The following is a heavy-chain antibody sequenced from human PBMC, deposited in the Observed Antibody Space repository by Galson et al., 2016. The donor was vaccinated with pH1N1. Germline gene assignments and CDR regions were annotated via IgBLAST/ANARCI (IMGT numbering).Heavy chain of an antibody. CDR1: GYTLSELA. J-gene: IGHJ2*01. CDR3: ATEYRGSYYVPRYFDL. V-gene: IGHV1-24*01. CDR2: FDPEDDKP. Sequence: SVKVSCKVSGYTLSELAIHWVRQTPGKGLEWMGGFDPEDDKPFYAQTCEGRVTMTQDTSTATDYMQLISLTSDDAAVYYCATEYRGSYYVPRYFDLWGLGTLVSVCS. D-gene: IGHD1-26*01.